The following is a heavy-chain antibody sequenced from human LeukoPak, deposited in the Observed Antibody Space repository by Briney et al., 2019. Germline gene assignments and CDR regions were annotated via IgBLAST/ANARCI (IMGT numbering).Heavy chain of an antibody. CDR3: ARAAYNAADY. CDR2: ISSSSGTI. CDR1: GFTFSSYS. Sequence: GGSLRLSCAVSGFTFSSYSMHWVRQAPGKGLEWVSYISSSSGTIYYEASVQGQITIFRDNGKKSLYLQMNSLRDEDTAVYYCARAAYNAADYWGQGTLVTVSS. V-gene: IGHV3-48*02. J-gene: IGHJ4*02. D-gene: IGHD5-24*01.